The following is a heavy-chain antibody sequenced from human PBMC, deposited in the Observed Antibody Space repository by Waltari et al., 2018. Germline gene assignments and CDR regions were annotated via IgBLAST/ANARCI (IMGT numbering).Heavy chain of an antibody. CDR3: ARTLGAGAFDI. J-gene: IGHJ3*02. V-gene: IGHV4-28*01. CDR2: IYYSGTT. CDR1: GYSISSSNW. Sequence: QVQLQESGPGLVKPSDTLSLTCAVSGYSISSSNWWGWIRQPPGKGLEWIGYIYYSGTTYSNPSLKGRVTMSADTSKNQFSLKLSSVTAVDTAVYYCARTLGAGAFDIWGQGTMVTVSS. D-gene: IGHD3-16*01.